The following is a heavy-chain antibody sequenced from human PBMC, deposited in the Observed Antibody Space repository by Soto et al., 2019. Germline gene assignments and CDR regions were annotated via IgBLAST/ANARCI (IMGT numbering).Heavy chain of an antibody. J-gene: IGHJ3*02. CDR1: SGSISSSNW. CDR3: ARTDGTRFGELSDDFDI. V-gene: IGHV4-4*02. Sequence: QVQLQESGPGLVKPSGTLSLTCAVSSGSISSSNWWSWVRQPPGKGLEWIGEIYHSGSSNYNPSLKSRVTKSVDKSKNQFSLKLSSVTAADTAVYYCARTDGTRFGELSDDFDIWGQGTMVTVSS. D-gene: IGHD3-10*01. CDR2: IYHSGSS.